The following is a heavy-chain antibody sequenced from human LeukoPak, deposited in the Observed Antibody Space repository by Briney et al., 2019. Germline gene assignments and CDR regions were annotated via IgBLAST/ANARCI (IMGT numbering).Heavy chain of an antibody. V-gene: IGHV3-74*01. Sequence: GGSLRLSCAASGFTFSSYWMHWVRQAPGKGLVWVSRINSDGSSTSYADSVKGRFTISRDNAKNTLYLQMNSLRAEDTAVYYCARAPTGDYGDYLFGEDYFDYWGQGTLVTVPS. CDR3: ARAPTGDYGDYLFGEDYFDY. CDR2: INSDGSST. D-gene: IGHD4-17*01. CDR1: GFTFSSYW. J-gene: IGHJ4*02.